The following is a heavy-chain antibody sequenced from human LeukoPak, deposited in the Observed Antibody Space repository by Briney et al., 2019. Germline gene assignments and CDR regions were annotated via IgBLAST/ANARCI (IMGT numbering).Heavy chain of an antibody. V-gene: IGHV4-39*07. CDR3: ARVPVNIWENWFDP. Sequence: SETLSLTCTVSGGSISSSSYYWGWIRQPPGKGLEWIGNIYYTGSTNYNPSLKSRVTISVDTSKNQFSLKLNSVTAADTAVYYCARVPVNIWENWFDPWGQGTLVTVSS. J-gene: IGHJ5*02. CDR2: IYYTGST. CDR1: GGSISSSSYY. D-gene: IGHD1-26*01.